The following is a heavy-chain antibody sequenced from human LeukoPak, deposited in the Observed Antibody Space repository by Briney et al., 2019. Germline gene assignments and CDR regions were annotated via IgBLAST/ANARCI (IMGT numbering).Heavy chain of an antibody. CDR3: AKARGSQKGYYYYGMDV. J-gene: IGHJ6*02. V-gene: IGHV3-49*03. D-gene: IGHD5-12*01. Sequence: QPGGSLRLSCTASGFTFGDYAMSWFRQAPGKGLEWVGFIRSKAYGGTTEYAASVKGRFTISRDDSKSIAYLQMNSLRAEDTAVYYCAKARGSQKGYYYYGMDVWGQGTTVTVSS. CDR1: GFTFGDYA. CDR2: IRSKAYGGTT.